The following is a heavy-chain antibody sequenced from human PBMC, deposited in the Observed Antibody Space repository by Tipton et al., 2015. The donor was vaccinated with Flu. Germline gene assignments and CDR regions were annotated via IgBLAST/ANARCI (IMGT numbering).Heavy chain of an antibody. CDR2: IFYSAST. V-gene: IGHV4-30-4*01. D-gene: IGHD6-19*01. J-gene: IGHJ5*02. Sequence: LRLSCTVSGGSIHTDDYYWSWIRQPPGKGLEWIGYIFYSASTYYNLSLKSRAIISVDSSKNQFSLKLNSVTVADTAVYFCARQKAVAGTFCFDPWGQGTLVTVSS. CDR1: GGSIHTDDYY. CDR3: ARQKAVAGTFCFDP.